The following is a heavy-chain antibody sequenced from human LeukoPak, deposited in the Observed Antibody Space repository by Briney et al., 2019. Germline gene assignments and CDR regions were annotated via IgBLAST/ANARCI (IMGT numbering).Heavy chain of an antibody. D-gene: IGHD1-26*01. Sequence: GGSLRLSCAASGFTFSSYSMNWVRQAPGKGLEWVSSISSSSSYIYYADSVKSRFTISRDNAKNSLYLQMNSLRAEDTAVYYCARDSGIIVGATTPPDYWGQGTLVTVSS. CDR3: ARDSGIIVGATTPPDY. J-gene: IGHJ4*02. CDR2: ISSSSSYI. CDR1: GFTFSSYS. V-gene: IGHV3-21*01.